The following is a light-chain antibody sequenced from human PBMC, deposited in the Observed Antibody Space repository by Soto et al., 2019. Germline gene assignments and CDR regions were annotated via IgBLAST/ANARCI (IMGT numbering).Light chain of an antibody. V-gene: IGKV1-27*01. CDR2: AAS. Sequence: DLQMTQSPSSLSASVGDRVTITCRASQGISNYLAWYQQKPGKVPKLLIYAASTLQSGVPSRFSGSGSGTDFTLTISSLQPEDVATYYCQKYNSAPLKLTFGGGTKVEIK. J-gene: IGKJ4*01. CDR3: QKYNSAPLKLT. CDR1: QGISNY.